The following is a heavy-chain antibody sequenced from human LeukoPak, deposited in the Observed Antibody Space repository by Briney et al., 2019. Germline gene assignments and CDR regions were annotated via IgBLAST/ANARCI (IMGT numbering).Heavy chain of an antibody. V-gene: IGHV3-48*01. CDR2: ISSSSSTI. J-gene: IGHJ5*02. CDR3: ARQPGSHGVFWFDP. Sequence: GGSLRLSCAASGFTFSSYSMNWVRQAPGKGLEWVSYISSSSSTIYYADSVKSRFTISRDNAKNSLYLQMNSLRAEDTAVYYCARQPGSHGVFWFDPWGQGTLVTVSS. CDR1: GFTFSSYS. D-gene: IGHD3-10*01.